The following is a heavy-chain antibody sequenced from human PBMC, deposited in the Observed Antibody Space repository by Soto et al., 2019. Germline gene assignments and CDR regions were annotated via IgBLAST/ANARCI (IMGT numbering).Heavy chain of an antibody. V-gene: IGHV3-23*01. CDR3: AKDNYYDSSGYYLT. Sequence: GGSLRLSCAASGFAFSSDNMSWVHQAPGKGLEWVSAISGSGGSTYYADSVKGRFTISRDNSKNTLYLQMNSLRAEDTAVYYCAKDNYYDSSGYYLTWGQGTLVTVSS. J-gene: IGHJ5*02. CDR2: ISGSGGST. D-gene: IGHD3-22*01. CDR1: GFAFSSDN.